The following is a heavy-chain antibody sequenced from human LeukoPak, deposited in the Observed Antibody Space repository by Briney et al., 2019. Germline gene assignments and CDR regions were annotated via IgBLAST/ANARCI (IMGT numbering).Heavy chain of an antibody. J-gene: IGHJ4*02. CDR3: ARDRFQYSNTPGSLDY. V-gene: IGHV3-30-3*01. D-gene: IGHD6-6*01. Sequence: GGSLRLSCAASGFTFSSYAMHWVRQAPGKGLEWVAVISYDGSNKYYADSVKGRFTISRDNSKNTLYLQMNSLRAEDTAVYYCARDRFQYSNTPGSLDYWGQGTLVTVSS. CDR2: ISYDGSNK. CDR1: GFTFSSYA.